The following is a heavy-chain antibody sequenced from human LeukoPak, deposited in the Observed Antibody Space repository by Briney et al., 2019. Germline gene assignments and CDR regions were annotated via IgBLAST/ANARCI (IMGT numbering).Heavy chain of an antibody. CDR2: INPNSGGT. D-gene: IGHD3-16*02. Sequence: EASVKVSCKASGYTFTGYYMHWVRQAPGQGLEWMGWINPNSGGTNYAQKFQGRVNMTRDTSISTAYMELSRLRSDDTAVYYCASYSGLRLGELSLYLIDYWGQGTLVTVSS. CDR1: GYTFTGYY. J-gene: IGHJ4*02. CDR3: ASYSGLRLGELSLYLIDY. V-gene: IGHV1-2*02.